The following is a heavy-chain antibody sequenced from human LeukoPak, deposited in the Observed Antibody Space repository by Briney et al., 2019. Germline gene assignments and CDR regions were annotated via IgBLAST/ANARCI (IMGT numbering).Heavy chain of an antibody. CDR3: ARGELYYYDSRGYIFDF. V-gene: IGHV3-11*01. CDR2: ISSSGSAI. CDR1: GFTFSDYY. Sequence: GGSLRLSCAASGFTFSDYYMSWIRRAPGKGLEWLSYISSSGSAIHYADSVKGRFTISRDNAKNSLYLQMNSLRAEDTAVYYCARGELYYYDSRGYIFDFWGQGTLVTVSS. J-gene: IGHJ4*02. D-gene: IGHD3-22*01.